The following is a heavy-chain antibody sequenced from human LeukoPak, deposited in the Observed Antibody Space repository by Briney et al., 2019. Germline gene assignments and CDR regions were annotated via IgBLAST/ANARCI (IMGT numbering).Heavy chain of an antibody. J-gene: IGHJ4*02. D-gene: IGHD2-15*01. CDR1: GYTFTSYG. Sequence: ASVKVSCKASGYTFTSYGISWVRQAPGQGLEWMGWISAYNGNTNYAQKLQGRVTMTTDTSTSTAYMELRSLRSDDTAVYYCARSSVVVAAATPNDYWGQGTLVTVSS. CDR2: ISAYNGNT. CDR3: ARSSVVVAAATPNDY. V-gene: IGHV1-18*01.